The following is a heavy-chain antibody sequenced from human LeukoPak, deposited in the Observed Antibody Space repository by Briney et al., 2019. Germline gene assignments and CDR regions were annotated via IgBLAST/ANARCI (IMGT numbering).Heavy chain of an antibody. CDR1: GGSISSYY. CDR2: IYTSRST. Sequence: SETLSLTCTVSGGSISSYYWSWIRQPAGKGLVWIGRIYTSRSTNYNPSLKSRVTMSVDTSKNQFSLKLSSVTAADTAVYSCASLVLGTNYYGSGNLYYYYGMDVWGQGTTVTVSS. CDR3: ASLVLGTNYYGSGNLYYYYGMDV. V-gene: IGHV4-4*07. J-gene: IGHJ6*02. D-gene: IGHD3-10*01.